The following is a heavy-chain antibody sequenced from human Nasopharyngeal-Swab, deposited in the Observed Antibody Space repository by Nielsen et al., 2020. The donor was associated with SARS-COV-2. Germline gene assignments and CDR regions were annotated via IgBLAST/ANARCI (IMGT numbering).Heavy chain of an antibody. D-gene: IGHD6-13*01. Sequence: LKISCAASGFTFSAHYMDWVRQAPGKGLEWVGRSRNKANSYTTEYAASVKGRFTISRDDSKNSLYLQMSSLRTEDTALYYCARDLSSIWTSGLGVWGQGTTVIVSS. V-gene: IGHV3-72*01. CDR1: GFTFSAHY. CDR3: ARDLSSIWTSGLGV. CDR2: SRNKANSYTT. J-gene: IGHJ6*02.